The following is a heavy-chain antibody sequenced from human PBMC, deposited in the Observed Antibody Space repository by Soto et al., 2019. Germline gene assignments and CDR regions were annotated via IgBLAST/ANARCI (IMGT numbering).Heavy chain of an antibody. CDR1: GGTFSSYT. V-gene: IGHV1-69*02. J-gene: IGHJ5*02. D-gene: IGHD6-13*01. CDR2: IIPILGIA. CDR3: ARGRSRAAAGAYNCFDL. Sequence: QVQLVQSGAEVKKPGSSVKVSCKASGGTFSSYTISWVRQAPGQGLEWMGRIIPILGIANYAQKFQGRVTITAENSPSKAYMERISLRSEDTAVYYWARGRSRAAAGAYNCFDLWGQGTLVTVAA.